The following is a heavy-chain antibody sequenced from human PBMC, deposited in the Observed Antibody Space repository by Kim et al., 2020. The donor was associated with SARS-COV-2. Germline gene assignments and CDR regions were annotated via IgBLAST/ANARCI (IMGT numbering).Heavy chain of an antibody. J-gene: IGHJ6*04. Sequence: GGSLRLSCAASGFTFSSYGMSWVRQAPGKGLEWVANIKQDGSEKYYVDSVKGRFTISRDNAKNSLYLQMNSLRAEDTAVYYCARAPLRDEYSSSSGVGGLGMVVWGEGTTVTVAS. CDR3: ARAPLRDEYSSSSGVGGLGMVV. D-gene: IGHD6-6*01. V-gene: IGHV3-7*01. CDR2: IKQDGSEK. CDR1: GFTFSSYG.